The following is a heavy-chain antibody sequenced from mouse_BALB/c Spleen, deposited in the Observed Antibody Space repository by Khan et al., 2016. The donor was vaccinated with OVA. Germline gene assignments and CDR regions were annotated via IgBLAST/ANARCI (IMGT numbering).Heavy chain of an antibody. V-gene: IGHV3-2*02. Sequence: EVQLQESGPGLVKPSQSLSLTCTVTGYSITSDYAWNWIRQFPGNKLEWMGYITYSGSTSYIPSLKGRISITRDTSKNQFFLQLNSVTTEDTATSRCTRGFAYWGQGTLVTVSA. CDR1: GYSITSDYA. J-gene: IGHJ3*01. CDR2: ITYSGST. CDR3: TRGFAY.